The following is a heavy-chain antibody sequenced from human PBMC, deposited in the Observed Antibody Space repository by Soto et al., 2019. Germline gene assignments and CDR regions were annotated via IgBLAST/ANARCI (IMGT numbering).Heavy chain of an antibody. J-gene: IGHJ6*02. CDR2: LHSGGDT. D-gene: IGHD3-10*01. CDR1: GIPVSSNY. CDR3: ARDGPYYYASRMDV. V-gene: IGHV3-53*04. Sequence: EVPLVESGGGLVQPGGSLRLSCAASGIPVSSNYMTWVRQAPGKGLEWVSVLHSGGDTYYANSVKGRFTISRHDSTNTLFIQMNSLTPEDTAVYYCARDGPYYYASRMDVWGQGTTVTVSS.